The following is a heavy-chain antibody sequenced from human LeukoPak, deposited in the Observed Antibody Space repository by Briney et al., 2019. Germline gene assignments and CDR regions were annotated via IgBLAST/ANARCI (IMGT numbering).Heavy chain of an antibody. Sequence: SETLSLTCTVSGGSISSYYWSWIRQPPGKGLEWIGYTYYSGSINYNPSLKSRVTISVDTSKNQFSLKLSSVTAADTAVYYCARSRGVVAATPRIDYWGQGTLVTVSS. J-gene: IGHJ4*02. CDR1: GGSISSYY. CDR3: ARSRGVVAATPRIDY. D-gene: IGHD2-15*01. V-gene: IGHV4-59*12. CDR2: TYYSGSI.